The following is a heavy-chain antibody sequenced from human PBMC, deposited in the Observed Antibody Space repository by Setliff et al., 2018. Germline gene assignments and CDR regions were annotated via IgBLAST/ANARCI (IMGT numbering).Heavy chain of an antibody. CDR3: ARGYGYSSGWYRVYFDY. V-gene: IGHV4-30-4*08. Sequence: SETLSLTCTVSGGSISSGDYYWSWIRQPPGKGLEWIGYIYSSGSTYYNPSLKSRVSISVDTSKNQFSLKLSSVTAADTAVYYCARGYGYSSGWYRVYFDYWGQGTLVTVS. D-gene: IGHD6-19*01. CDR1: GGSISSGDYY. CDR2: IYSSGST. J-gene: IGHJ4*02.